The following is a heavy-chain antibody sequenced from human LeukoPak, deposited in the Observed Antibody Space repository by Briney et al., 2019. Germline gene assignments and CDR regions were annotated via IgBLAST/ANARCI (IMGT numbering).Heavy chain of an antibody. V-gene: IGHV4-31*03. CDR1: GGSISSGGYY. Sequence: SETLSLTCTVSGGSISSGGYYWSWIRQHPGKGLEWIGYIYYSGSTYYNPSLKSRVTISVDTSKNQFSLKLSSVTAADTAVYYCAAYSYGYLYYFDYWGQGTLVTVSS. CDR3: AAYSYGYLYYFDY. CDR2: IYYSGST. J-gene: IGHJ4*02. D-gene: IGHD5-18*01.